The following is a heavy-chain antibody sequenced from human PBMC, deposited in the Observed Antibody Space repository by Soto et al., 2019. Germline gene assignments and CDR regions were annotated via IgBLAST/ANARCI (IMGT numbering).Heavy chain of an antibody. CDR1: GFTFSSYW. D-gene: IGHD2-15*01. Sequence: GGSLRLSCAASGFTFSSYWMHWVRQAPGKGLVWVSRINSDGSSTSYADSVKGRFTISRDNAKNSLYLQMNSLRAEDTALYYCAKDSCSGGSGYVGMLLDSWGQGTLV. J-gene: IGHJ5*01. V-gene: IGHV3-74*01. CDR2: INSDGSST. CDR3: AKDSCSGGSGYVGMLLDS.